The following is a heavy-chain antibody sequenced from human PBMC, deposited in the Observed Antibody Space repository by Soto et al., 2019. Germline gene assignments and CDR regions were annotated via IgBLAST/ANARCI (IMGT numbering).Heavy chain of an antibody. D-gene: IGHD2-21*01. Sequence: SETLSLTCTASGDSITSYNWNWLRQPPGKALEWIGYVYSSGSTNCNPSLKSRVTISVDTSRNQFSLKVNSVTAADTAVYYCARRAVVAVTGSLDNWLDPWGQGILVTVS. CDR2: VYSSGST. CDR3: ARRAVVAVTGSLDNWLDP. J-gene: IGHJ5*02. CDR1: GDSITSYN. V-gene: IGHV4-59*01.